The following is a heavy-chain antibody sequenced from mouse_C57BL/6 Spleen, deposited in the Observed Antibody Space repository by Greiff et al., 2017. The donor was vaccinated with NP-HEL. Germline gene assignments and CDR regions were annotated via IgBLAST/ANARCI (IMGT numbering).Heavy chain of an antibody. Sequence: EVKLMESGGGLVKPGGSLKLSCAASGFTFSDYGMHWVRQAPEKGLEWVAYISSGSSTIYYADTVKGRFTISRDNAKNTLFLQMTSLRSADTAMYYCARITTVVAQFDYWGQGTTLTVSS. D-gene: IGHD1-1*01. CDR3: ARITTVVAQFDY. CDR2: ISSGSSTI. V-gene: IGHV5-17*01. CDR1: GFTFSDYG. J-gene: IGHJ2*01.